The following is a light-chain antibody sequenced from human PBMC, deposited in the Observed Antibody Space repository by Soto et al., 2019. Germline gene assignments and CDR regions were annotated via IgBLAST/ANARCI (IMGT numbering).Light chain of an antibody. CDR3: QQYIRWPLT. CDR2: GVS. Sequence: EIVLTQSPATLSVSPGERATLSFRASQSLSSNYLAWYQQKPGQAPRLLIYGVSSRATGVPVRFSGSGSGTEFTLTISSLQSEDYAVYFCQQYIRWPLTFGGGTKVDIK. V-gene: IGKV3D-15*01. J-gene: IGKJ4*01. CDR1: QSLSSN.